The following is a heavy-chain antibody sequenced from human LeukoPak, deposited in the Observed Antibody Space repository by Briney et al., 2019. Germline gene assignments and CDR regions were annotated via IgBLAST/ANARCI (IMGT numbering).Heavy chain of an antibody. D-gene: IGHD6-19*01. CDR2: IYSGGST. V-gene: IGHV3-53*01. CDR1: GFTVSSNY. CDR3: ARDEYSSGWYISY. Sequence: GGSLRLSCAASGFTVSSNYMSWVRQAPGKGLEWVSVIYSGGSTYYADSVKGRFTISRDNSKNTLYLQMNSLRAEDTAVYYCARDEYSSGWYISYWGQGTLVTVSS. J-gene: IGHJ4*02.